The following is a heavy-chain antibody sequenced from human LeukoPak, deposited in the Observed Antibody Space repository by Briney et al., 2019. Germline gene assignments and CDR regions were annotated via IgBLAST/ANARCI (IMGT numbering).Heavy chain of an antibody. CDR1: GFTFSSYG. Sequence: PGGSLRLSCAASGFTFSSYGMHWVRQAPGKGLEWVAFIRYDGTNKYYADSVKGRFTISRDNSKNTLYLQMNSLRAEDTAVYDCAKDRESNIVLVPAAVDYWGQGTLVTVSS. CDR2: IRYDGTNK. CDR3: AKDRESNIVLVPAAVDY. J-gene: IGHJ4*02. V-gene: IGHV3-30*02. D-gene: IGHD2-2*01.